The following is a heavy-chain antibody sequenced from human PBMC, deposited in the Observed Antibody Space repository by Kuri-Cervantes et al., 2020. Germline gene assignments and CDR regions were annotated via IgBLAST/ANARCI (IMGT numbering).Heavy chain of an antibody. CDR2: IVVDSDKT. J-gene: IGHJ3*02. CDR3: AATSRYVDGFAFDI. D-gene: IGHD3-9*01. Sequence: SVKVSCKASGFSFRESAVQWVRQARGQRLGWIGWIVVDSDKTHYAQNFQERVSMTRDMSTGTTYMELRGLRADDTAVYFCAATSRYVDGFAFDIWGQGTLVTVSS. CDR1: GFSFRESA. V-gene: IGHV1-58*01.